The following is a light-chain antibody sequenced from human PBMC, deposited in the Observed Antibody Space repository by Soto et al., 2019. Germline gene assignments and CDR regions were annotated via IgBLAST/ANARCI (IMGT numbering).Light chain of an antibody. Sequence: DIQLTQSPSFLSASVGDRVTITCRASQGISSYLAWYQQKPGKAPKLLIYAASTLQSGVPSRFSGSGSGTEFTLTISSLQPEDFATYSCQLLNSYPPWTFGQGTKVEIK. CDR2: AAS. V-gene: IGKV1-9*01. CDR3: QLLNSYPPWT. CDR1: QGISSY. J-gene: IGKJ1*01.